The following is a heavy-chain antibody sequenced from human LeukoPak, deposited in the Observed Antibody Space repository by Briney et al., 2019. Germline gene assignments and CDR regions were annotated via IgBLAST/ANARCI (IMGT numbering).Heavy chain of an antibody. CDR1: GFTFSTYS. Sequence: GSLRLSCAVSGFTFSTYSMNWVRQAPGKGLEWVSYISSSSSTIYYADSVKGRFTISRDNAKNSLYLQMNSLRDEDTAVYYCAKPFEPYSSSWYLVGYWGQGTLVTVSS. V-gene: IGHV3-48*02. CDR3: AKPFEPYSSSWYLVGY. CDR2: ISSSSSTI. D-gene: IGHD6-13*01. J-gene: IGHJ4*02.